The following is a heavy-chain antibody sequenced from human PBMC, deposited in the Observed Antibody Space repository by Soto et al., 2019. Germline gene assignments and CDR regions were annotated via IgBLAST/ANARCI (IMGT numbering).Heavy chain of an antibody. J-gene: IGHJ3*02. CDR1: GFTFSNYA. D-gene: IGHD1-26*01. Sequence: PGGSLRLSCAASGFTFSNYAMHWVRQAPGKGLEWVAVISYDEINKYYADSVKGRFTISRDNSKSTLSLQMNTLRAEDTAVYYCATFLLVGSFDIWGQGTMVTVSS. V-gene: IGHV3-30-3*01. CDR2: ISYDEINK. CDR3: ATFLLVGSFDI.